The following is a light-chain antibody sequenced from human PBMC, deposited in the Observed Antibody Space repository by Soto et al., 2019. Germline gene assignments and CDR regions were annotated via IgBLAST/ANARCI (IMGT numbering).Light chain of an antibody. CDR3: QQHGSSPPT. CDR2: GAS. CDR1: QSVSSSY. V-gene: IGKV3-20*01. J-gene: IGKJ1*01. Sequence: EIVLTQSPGTLSLSPGERATLSCRASQSVSSSYLAWYQQKPGQAPRLLFYGASRRATGIPDRFSGSGSGTYFTLTISSLEPEDFAVYCCQQHGSSPPTFGQGTKVEIK.